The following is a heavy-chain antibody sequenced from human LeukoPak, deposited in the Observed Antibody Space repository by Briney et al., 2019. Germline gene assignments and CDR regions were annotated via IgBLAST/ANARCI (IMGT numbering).Heavy chain of an antibody. D-gene: IGHD6-13*01. CDR2: ITGTT. CDR1: GFTFSSYA. CDR3: AKAFREYGSSTYSSFDI. Sequence: GGSLRLSCAASGFTFSSYAMRWVRQAPGKGLQWVSTITGTTHYADSERGRFTISRDNSKNILYLQMNSLSTEHTAIYDCAKAFREYGSSTYSSFDIWGQGTMVTVSS. J-gene: IGHJ3*02. V-gene: IGHV3-23*01.